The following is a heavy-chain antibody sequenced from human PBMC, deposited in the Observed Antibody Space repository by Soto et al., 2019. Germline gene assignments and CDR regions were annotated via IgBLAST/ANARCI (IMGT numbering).Heavy chain of an antibody. J-gene: IGHJ4*02. Sequence: GGSLRLSCAASGFTFSSYDMHWVRQATGKGLEWVSAIGTAGDTYYPGSVKGRFTISRENAKNSLYLQMNSLRAGDTAVYYCARGLHLGELSPTYFDYWGQGTLVTVSS. CDR3: ARGLHLGELSPTYFDY. CDR2: IGTAGDT. CDR1: GFTFSSYD. V-gene: IGHV3-13*01. D-gene: IGHD3-16*02.